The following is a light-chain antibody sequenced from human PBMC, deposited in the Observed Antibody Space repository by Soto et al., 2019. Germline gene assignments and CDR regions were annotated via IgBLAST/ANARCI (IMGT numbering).Light chain of an antibody. V-gene: IGKV4-1*01. Sequence: DIVMTQSPDSLAVSLGERATINCKSSQRVLYRSNSKNYLAWYQQKPGQPPKLPIHWASTRESGVPDRFSGSGSGTDFTLTISSLQAEDVAVYYCQQYYSTPPTFGGGTKVEIK. J-gene: IGKJ4*01. CDR2: WAS. CDR1: QRVLYRSNSKNY. CDR3: QQYYSTPPT.